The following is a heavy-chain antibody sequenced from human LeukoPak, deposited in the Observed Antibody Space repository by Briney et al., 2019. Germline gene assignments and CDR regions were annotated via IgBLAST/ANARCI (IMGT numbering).Heavy chain of an antibody. Sequence: GGSLRLSCAASGFMFNYYDIHWVRQPPGKGLEWVAVIWFDGRNNDYADSVKGRFTISRDTSKNTVNLQMNSLRAEDTAVYYCARAKDDFCDYWGQGTLVTVSS. CDR2: IWFDGRNN. V-gene: IGHV3-33*01. D-gene: IGHD3/OR15-3a*01. CDR1: GFMFNYYD. CDR3: ARAKDDFCDY. J-gene: IGHJ4*02.